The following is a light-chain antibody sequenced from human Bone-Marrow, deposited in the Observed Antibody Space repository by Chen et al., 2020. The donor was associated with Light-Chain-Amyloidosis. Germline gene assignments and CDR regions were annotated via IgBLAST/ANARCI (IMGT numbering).Light chain of an antibody. J-gene: IGLJ3*02. Sequence: SYVLTQPSSVSVAPGQTATIACGGNNIGSTSVHWYQQTPGQAPLLVVYDDSDRPSGIPERLSGSNCGDTATLTIGRVEAGDEADDYCQVWDRSSDRPVFGGGTKLTVL. CDR2: DDS. CDR3: QVWDRSSDRPV. V-gene: IGLV3-21*02. CDR1: NIGSTS.